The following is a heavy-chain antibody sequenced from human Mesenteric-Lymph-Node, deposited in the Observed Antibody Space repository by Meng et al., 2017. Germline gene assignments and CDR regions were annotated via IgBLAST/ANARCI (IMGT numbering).Heavy chain of an antibody. J-gene: IGHJ4*02. D-gene: IGHD1-1*01. V-gene: IGHV3-33*06. Sequence: GESLKISCAASGFTYSSYGMHWVRQAPGKGMEWVAVIWYDGSNKYYANSVKGRFTISRDNSKNTLYLQMNSLRAEDTAVYYCAKDQGTTGWCFDYWGQGTLVTVSS. CDR3: AKDQGTTGWCFDY. CDR2: IWYDGSNK. CDR1: GFTYSSYG.